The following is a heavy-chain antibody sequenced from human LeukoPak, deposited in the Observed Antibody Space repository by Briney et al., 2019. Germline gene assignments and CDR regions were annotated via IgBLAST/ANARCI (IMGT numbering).Heavy chain of an antibody. CDR3: ARVDYYDSSDGMDV. D-gene: IGHD3-22*01. Sequence: GGSLRLSCAASGFTFSTYWMSWVRQAPGKGLEWLANIRQDGSETYYVDSVKGRFTVSRDNAENSLYLQMNSLRVEDTAVYYCARVDYYDSSDGMDVWGQGTTVTVSS. V-gene: IGHV3-7*04. J-gene: IGHJ6*02. CDR1: GFTFSTYW. CDR2: IRQDGSET.